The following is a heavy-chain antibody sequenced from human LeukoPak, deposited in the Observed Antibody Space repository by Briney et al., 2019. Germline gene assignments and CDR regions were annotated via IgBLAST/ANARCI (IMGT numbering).Heavy chain of an antibody. D-gene: IGHD1-7*01. J-gene: IGHJ4*02. CDR3: AKKGGYNWNYDLDY. CDR2: ISGSGGST. CDR1: GFTFSSYA. V-gene: IGHV3-23*01. Sequence: GGSLRLSCAASGFTFSSYAMSWVRQAPGKGLEGVSGISGSGGSTYYADSVKGRFTISRDNSKNTLYLQMNSLRAEDTAVYYCAKKGGYNWNYDLDYWGQGTLVTVSS.